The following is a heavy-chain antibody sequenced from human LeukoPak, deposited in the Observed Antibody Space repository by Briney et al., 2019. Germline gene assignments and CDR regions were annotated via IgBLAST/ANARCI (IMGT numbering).Heavy chain of an antibody. CDR1: GFTFSSYG. J-gene: IGHJ4*02. D-gene: IGHD3-22*01. V-gene: IGHV3-30*18. CDR3: AKDRISGATFLAGPMIVAVGSLDY. Sequence: GRSLRLSCAASGFTFSSYGMHWVRQAPGKGLEWVAVISYDGSNKYYADSVNGRFTISRDNSKNTLYLQMNSLRAEDTTVYYCAKDRISGATFLAGPMIVAVGSLDYWGQGTLVTVSS. CDR2: ISYDGSNK.